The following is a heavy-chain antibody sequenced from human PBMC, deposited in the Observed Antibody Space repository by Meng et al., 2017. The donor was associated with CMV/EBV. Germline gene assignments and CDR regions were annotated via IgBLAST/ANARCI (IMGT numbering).Heavy chain of an antibody. CDR3: AREVGELYQLLYGYNWFDP. Sequence: ASVTVSCKASGYTFTGYYMHWVRQAPGQGLEWMGWINPNSGGTNYAQKFQGRVTMTRDTSISTAYMELSRLRSDDTAVYYCAREVGELYQLLYGYNWFDPWGQGTLVTVSS. CDR1: GYTFTGYY. D-gene: IGHD2-2*02. CDR2: INPNSGGT. V-gene: IGHV1-2*02. J-gene: IGHJ5*02.